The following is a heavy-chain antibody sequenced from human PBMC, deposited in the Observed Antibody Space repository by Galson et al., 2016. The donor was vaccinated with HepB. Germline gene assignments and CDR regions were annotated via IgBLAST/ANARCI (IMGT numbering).Heavy chain of an antibody. CDR2: IWYDGTSK. Sequence: SLRLSCAASGFTFSNFAMHWVRQAPGKGLEWVAAIWYDGTSKYYVDSVKGRFTISRGNSKNTLNLQMNSLRAEDTAVYYCAKVATPNRNYENWFDSWGQGTLVTVSS. CDR1: GFTFSNFA. J-gene: IGHJ5*01. D-gene: IGHD4-11*01. V-gene: IGHV3-33*06. CDR3: AKVATPNRNYENWFDS.